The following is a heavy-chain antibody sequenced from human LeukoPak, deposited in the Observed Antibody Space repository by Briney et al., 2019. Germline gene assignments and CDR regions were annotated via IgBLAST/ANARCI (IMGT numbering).Heavy chain of an antibody. V-gene: IGHV4-39*01. CDR2: IYFDGRA. CDR1: GGSFSSSSYY. CDR3: ARQRRDTTSGWPSRSEKCFDY. J-gene: IGHJ4*01. Sequence: SETLSLTCSVSGGSFSSSSYYWGWIRQPPGRGLEWIGSIYFDGRAFYSPSITSRVTISIDTSKNHFSLKLSSVTGGDTAVYYCARQRRDTTSGWPSRSEKCFDYLGHGNLVAVSS. D-gene: IGHD6-19*01.